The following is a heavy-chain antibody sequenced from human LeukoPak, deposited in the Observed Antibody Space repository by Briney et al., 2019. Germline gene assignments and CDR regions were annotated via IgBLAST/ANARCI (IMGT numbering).Heavy chain of an antibody. CDR2: IYYSESN. Sequence: AETLTLTCTVSGGSISSYYWSWIRQPPGKGLEWVGYIYYSESNNYNPSLERRVTISVDTSKNQTSLKLSSVTAADTDVYYCARVRIVVVPAAATSPYYYYMDVWGKGTTVTVSS. CDR3: ARVRIVVVPAAATSPYYYYMDV. J-gene: IGHJ6*03. CDR1: GGSISSYY. V-gene: IGHV4-59*01. D-gene: IGHD2-2*01.